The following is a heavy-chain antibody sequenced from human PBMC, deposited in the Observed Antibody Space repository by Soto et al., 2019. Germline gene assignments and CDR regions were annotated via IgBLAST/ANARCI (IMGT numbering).Heavy chain of an antibody. D-gene: IGHD6-19*01. Sequence: PGGSLRLSCAASGFTFSSYALSWVRHAPGKGLEWVSAISGSGGSTYYADSVKGRFTISRDNSKNTLYLQMNSLRAEDTAVYYCAKGLAVAATTFDYWGQGTLVTVSS. CDR2: ISGSGGST. CDR1: GFTFSSYA. V-gene: IGHV3-23*01. J-gene: IGHJ4*02. CDR3: AKGLAVAATTFDY.